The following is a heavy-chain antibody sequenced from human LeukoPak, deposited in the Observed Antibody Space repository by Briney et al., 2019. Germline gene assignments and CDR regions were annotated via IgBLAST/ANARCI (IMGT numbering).Heavy chain of an antibody. CDR1: GGSISSGDYY. J-gene: IGHJ5*02. CDR2: IYHSGST. Sequence: PSQTLSLTCTVSGGSISSGDYYWSWIRQPPGKGLEWIGYIYHSGSTYYNPSLKSRVTISVDRSKNQFSLKLSSVTAADTAVYYCARVEARYDFWSGYLVNNWFDPWGQGTLVTVSS. CDR3: ARVEARYDFWSGYLVNNWFDP. D-gene: IGHD3-3*01. V-gene: IGHV4-30-2*01.